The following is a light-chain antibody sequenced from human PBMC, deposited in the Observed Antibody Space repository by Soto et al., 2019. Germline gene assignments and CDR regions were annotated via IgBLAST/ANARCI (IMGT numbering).Light chain of an antibody. V-gene: IGLV1-51*01. CDR3: GAWDTSLSGVV. CDR1: SSNIGNNY. Sequence: QSVLTQPPSVSAAPGQKVIISCSGSSSNIGNNYVSWYQQLPGTAPRLLIYDANKRPSGIPDRFSGSKSATSATLGITGLQTGDEADYYCGAWDTSLSGVVFGGGTKVTVL. CDR2: DAN. J-gene: IGLJ2*01.